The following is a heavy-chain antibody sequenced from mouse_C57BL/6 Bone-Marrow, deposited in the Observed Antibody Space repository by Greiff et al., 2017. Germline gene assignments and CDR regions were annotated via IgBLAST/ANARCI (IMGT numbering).Heavy chain of an antibody. CDR1: GFTFSNYW. V-gene: IGHV6-3*01. CDR2: IRLKSDNYAT. J-gene: IGHJ2*01. D-gene: IGHD1-2*01. Sequence: EVQLQESGGGLVQPGGSMKLSCVASGFTFSNYWMNWVRQSPEKGLEWVAQIRLKSDNYATNYAESVKGRFTISRDDSKSSVYLQMNNLRAEDTGIYYCTKDYYGPDYWGQGTTLTVSS. CDR3: TKDYYGPDY.